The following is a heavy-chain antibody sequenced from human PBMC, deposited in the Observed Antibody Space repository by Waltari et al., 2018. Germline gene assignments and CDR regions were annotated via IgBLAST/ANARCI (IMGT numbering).Heavy chain of an antibody. D-gene: IGHD3-3*01. CDR2: IYSSGST. CDR3: AKRENFNFWRDAFDL. J-gene: IGHJ3*01. V-gene: IGHV4-39*07. CDR1: GDSIIRSSYY. Sequence: QFQLQESGPGLVRPSETLSLACTVSGDSIIRSSYYWAWIRQPPGKGLEWIGTIYSSGSTSYNSTLKSRVTLSIDTSKTQFSLMLSSVTAADTAVYYCAKRENFNFWRDAFDLWGQGTMVTVSS.